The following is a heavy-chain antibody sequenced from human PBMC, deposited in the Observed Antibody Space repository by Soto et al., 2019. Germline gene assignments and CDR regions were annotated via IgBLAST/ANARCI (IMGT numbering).Heavy chain of an antibody. D-gene: IGHD3-22*01. CDR3: ARGAYYDSSGYYPGWFDP. CDR2: INESGGT. V-gene: IGHV4-34*01. Sequence: KPSETLSLTCGVYGGSLSGYYWGRIRQPPGKGLEWIGEINESGGTNYNPSLKSRVTISVDTSKKHFSLKLSSVTAADTAVYYCARGAYYDSSGYYPGWFDPWGQGTLVTVSS. CDR1: GGSLSGYY. J-gene: IGHJ5*02.